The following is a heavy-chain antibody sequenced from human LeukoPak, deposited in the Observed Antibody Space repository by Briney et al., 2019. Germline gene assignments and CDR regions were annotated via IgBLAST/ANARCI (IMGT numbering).Heavy chain of an antibody. D-gene: IGHD4-17*01. Sequence: GGSLRLSCAASGFTFSSYSMNWVRQAPGKGLEWVSSISSSSSYIYYADSVKGRFTISRDNAKNSLYLQMNSLRAEDTAVYYCARDRMTTVTTYPTFHNYYYKDVWGKGTTVTISS. J-gene: IGHJ6*03. V-gene: IGHV3-21*04. CDR3: ARDRMTTVTTYPTFHNYYYKDV. CDR1: GFTFSSYS. CDR2: ISSSSSYI.